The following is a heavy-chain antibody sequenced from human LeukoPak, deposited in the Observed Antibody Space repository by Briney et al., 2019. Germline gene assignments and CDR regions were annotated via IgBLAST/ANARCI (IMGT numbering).Heavy chain of an antibody. CDR2: ISAYNGST. V-gene: IGHV1-18*01. CDR1: GYTFTSYG. J-gene: IGHJ5*02. Sequence: ASVKVSCKASGYTFTSYGISWVRQAPGQGLEWMGWISAYNGSTNYAQKLQGRVTMTTDTSTSTAYMELRSLRSDDTAVYYCARDLRYCSGGSCYLGDPWGQGTLVTVSS. CDR3: ARDLRYCSGGSCYLGDP. D-gene: IGHD2-15*01.